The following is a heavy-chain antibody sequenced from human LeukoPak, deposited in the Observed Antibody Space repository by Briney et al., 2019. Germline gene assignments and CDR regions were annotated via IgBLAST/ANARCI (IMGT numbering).Heavy chain of an antibody. CDR1: GFTFSSYG. J-gene: IGHJ4*02. V-gene: IGHV3-30*03. CDR3: AGGGIAVAANY. CDR2: ISYDGSNK. D-gene: IGHD6-19*01. Sequence: GGSLRLSCAASGFTFSSYGVLCVRQAPGKGLEGLAVISYDGSNKYYADSVKGRFTISRDNSKNTLYLQMNSLRAEDTAVYYCAGGGIAVAANYWGQGTLVTVSS.